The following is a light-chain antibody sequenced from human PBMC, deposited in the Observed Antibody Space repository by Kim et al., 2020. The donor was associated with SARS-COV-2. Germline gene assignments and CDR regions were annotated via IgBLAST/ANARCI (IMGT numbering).Light chain of an antibody. CDR3: QQYYSTPFT. J-gene: IGKJ2*01. CDR2: WAS. Sequence: RATINCKSSQSVSKSSNKKNSLAWYQQKPGQPPTLLIYWASIREAGVPDRFSCSGSGTDFTLTLNSLQAEDVAIYYCQQYYSTPFTFGPGTKLEI. V-gene: IGKV4-1*01. CDR1: QSVSKSSNKKNS.